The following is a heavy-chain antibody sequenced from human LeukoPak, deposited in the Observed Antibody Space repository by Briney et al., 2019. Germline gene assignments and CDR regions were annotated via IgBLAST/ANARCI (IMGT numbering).Heavy chain of an antibody. CDR3: ARDRYGDPPDY. CDR2: IYYSGST. D-gene: IGHD4-17*01. J-gene: IGHJ4*02. Sequence: PSETLSLTCTVSGASISSGSYYWTWIRQPPGKGLEWIGYIYYSGSTNYNPSLKSRVTISVDTSKNQFSLKVSSVTAADTAVYYCARDRYGDPPDYWGQGTLVTVSS. CDR1: GASISSGSYY. V-gene: IGHV4-61*01.